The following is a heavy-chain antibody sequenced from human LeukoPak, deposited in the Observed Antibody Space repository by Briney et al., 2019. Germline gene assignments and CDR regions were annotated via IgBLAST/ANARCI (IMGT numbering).Heavy chain of an antibody. CDR2: INHSGSA. CDR3: ARQGAREQQLELDWYFDL. D-gene: IGHD6-13*01. V-gene: IGHV4-34*01. J-gene: IGHJ2*01. CDR1: GGSFSGYL. Sequence: SETLSLTCGVYGGSFSGYLWNWIRQPPGKGLEWLGEINHSGSANYHPSLKSRVTISVDTSKNQVSLSLSSVTAADTAVYYCARQGAREQQLELDWYFDLWGRGTLVTVSS.